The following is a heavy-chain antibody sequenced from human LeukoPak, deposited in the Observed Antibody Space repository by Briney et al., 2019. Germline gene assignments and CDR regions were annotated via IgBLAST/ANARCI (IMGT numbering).Heavy chain of an antibody. CDR2: IYWNDDK. CDR1: GFSLSTSGVG. J-gene: IGHJ4*02. D-gene: IGHD2-2*03. Sequence: ESGPTLAKPTQTLTLTCTFSGFSLSTSGVGVGWIRQAPGKALEWLAVIYWNDDKRYSPSLKSRLTITKDTSKNQVVLTMTNMDPGDTATYYCAHGMNGYCSSTSCLGPFDYWGQGTLVTVSS. CDR3: AHGMNGYCSSTSCLGPFDY. V-gene: IGHV2-5*01.